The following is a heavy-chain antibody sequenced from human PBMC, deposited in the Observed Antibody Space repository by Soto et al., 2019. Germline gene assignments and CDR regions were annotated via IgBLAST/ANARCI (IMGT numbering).Heavy chain of an antibody. CDR3: ARVSGWYFLDY. CDR2: INAGNGNT. CDR1: GYTFTSHA. V-gene: IGHV1-3*01. Sequence: GASVKVSCKASGYTFTSHAMHLVGQAPGQRLEWMGRINAGNGNTKYSQKFQGRVTITRDTSASTVYMELSSLRSEDTAVYYCARVSGWYFLDYWGQGTLVTVSS. J-gene: IGHJ4*02. D-gene: IGHD6-19*01.